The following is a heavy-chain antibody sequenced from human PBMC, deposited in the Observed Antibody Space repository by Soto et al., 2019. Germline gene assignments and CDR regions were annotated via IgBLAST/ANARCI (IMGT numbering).Heavy chain of an antibody. CDR2: IKAYSGNT. V-gene: IGHV1-18*04. CDR1: GYTFSTST. J-gene: IGHJ4*02. CDR3: AIANYGDDDY. D-gene: IGHD4-17*01. Sequence: LVQSGAEAKKPGTSVKVSCKASGYTFSTSTISWVRQAPGQGLEWLGWIKAYSGNTNYAPKLQGRVTMTTDTSTSTASLELRSLTNDDTAMYYCAIANYGDDDYWGQGTLVTVSS.